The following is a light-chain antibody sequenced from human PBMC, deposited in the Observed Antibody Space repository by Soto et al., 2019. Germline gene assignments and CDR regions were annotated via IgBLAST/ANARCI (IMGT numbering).Light chain of an antibody. CDR3: QQYGSSPMYN. CDR2: GAS. V-gene: IGKV3-20*01. CDR1: QSVRSNS. Sequence: EIVLTQSPGTLSLSPGERATLSCRASQSVRSNSLAWYQQKPGQAPRLLIYGASSRATGIPDRFSGSGSGSGTDFTLTINRLEPEDFAVYYCQQYGSSPMYNFGQGTKLEIK. J-gene: IGKJ2*01.